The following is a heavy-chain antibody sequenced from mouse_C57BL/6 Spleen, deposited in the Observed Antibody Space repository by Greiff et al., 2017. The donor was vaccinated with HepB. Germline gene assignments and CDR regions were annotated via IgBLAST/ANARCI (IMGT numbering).Heavy chain of an antibody. CDR1: GYSFTDYY. CDR2: INPSTGGT. D-gene: IGHD3-3*01. J-gene: IGHJ4*01. Sequence: EVQLQQSGPELVKPGASVKISCKASGYSFTDYYMNWVKQSPEKSLEWIGEINPSTGGTTYNQKFKAKATLTVDKSSSTAYMQLKSLTSEDSAVYYCARRGGTRAMDYWGQGTSVTVSS. CDR3: ARRGGTRAMDY. V-gene: IGHV1-42*01.